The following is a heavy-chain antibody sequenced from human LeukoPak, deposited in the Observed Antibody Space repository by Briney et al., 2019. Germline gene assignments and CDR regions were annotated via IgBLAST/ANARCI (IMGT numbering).Heavy chain of an antibody. CDR1: GYTFTGYY. J-gene: IGHJ3*02. CDR2: INPNSGGT. Sequence: GASVKVSCKASGYTFTGYYMHWVRQAPGQGLEWKGWINPNSGGTNYAQKFQGRVTMTRDTSISTAYMELSRLRSDDTAVYYCARAIRPKSSDAFDIWGQGTMVTVSS. V-gene: IGHV1-2*02. D-gene: IGHD5-12*01. CDR3: ARAIRPKSSDAFDI.